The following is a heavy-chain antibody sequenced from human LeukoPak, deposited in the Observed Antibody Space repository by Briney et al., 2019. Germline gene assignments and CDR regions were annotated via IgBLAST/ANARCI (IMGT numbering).Heavy chain of an antibody. V-gene: IGHV1-46*01. CDR1: GYIFTSYN. J-gene: IGHJ6*03. CDR2: INPSGGST. Sequence: GASVKVSCKTSGYIFTSYNIYWVRQAPGQGLEWMGIINPSGGSTSYAQKFQGRVTMTRDMSTSTVYMELSSLRSEDTAVYYCARDVRYCSSTSCYDYYYYTDVWGKGTTVTVSS. CDR3: ARDVRYCSSTSCYDYYYYTDV. D-gene: IGHD2-2*01.